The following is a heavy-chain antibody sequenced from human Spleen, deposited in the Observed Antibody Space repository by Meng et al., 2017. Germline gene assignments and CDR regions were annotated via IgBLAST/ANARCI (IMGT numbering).Heavy chain of an antibody. D-gene: IGHD4-17*01. Sequence: GSLRLSCTVSGGSISSSSYYWGWIRQPPGKGLEWIGSIYYSGSTYYNPSLKSRVTISVDTSKNQFSLKLSSVTAADTAVYYCARDQDYGDYGLDYWGQGTLVTVSS. CDR1: GGSISSSSYY. J-gene: IGHJ4*02. CDR2: IYYSGST. CDR3: ARDQDYGDYGLDY. V-gene: IGHV4-39*07.